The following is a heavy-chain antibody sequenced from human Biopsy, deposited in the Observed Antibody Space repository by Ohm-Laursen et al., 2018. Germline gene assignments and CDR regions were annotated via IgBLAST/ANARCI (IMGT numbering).Heavy chain of an antibody. V-gene: IGHV4-59*01. D-gene: IGHD2/OR15-2a*01. CDR1: GGSISSDY. J-gene: IGHJ6*02. Sequence: LSLTCTVSGGSISSDYWSWIRQTPGKGLEWIGYIYYSGSTNYNPSLKSRVTISVDTSKNQFSLRLNSVTAADTAVYYCARATNSTGWPDYYFYGMDVWGQGTTVTVSS. CDR3: ARATNSTGWPDYYFYGMDV. CDR2: IYYSGST.